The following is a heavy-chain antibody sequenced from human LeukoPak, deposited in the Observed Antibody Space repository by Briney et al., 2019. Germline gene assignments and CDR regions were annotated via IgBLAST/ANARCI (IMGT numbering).Heavy chain of an antibody. CDR1: GFTFSSYA. CDR3: AKVGYCSGSGCCYDH. V-gene: IGHV3-23*01. Sequence: GGSVRVFCAASGFTFSSYAMRWVRQAPGKGLEWVSAITASDGNTYYADSVKGRFTISRDNSTNTLFLQMNSLRGEDTAVYYCAKVGYCSGSGCCYDHWGQGTLVTVSS. D-gene: IGHD2-15*01. J-gene: IGHJ4*02. CDR2: ITASDGNT.